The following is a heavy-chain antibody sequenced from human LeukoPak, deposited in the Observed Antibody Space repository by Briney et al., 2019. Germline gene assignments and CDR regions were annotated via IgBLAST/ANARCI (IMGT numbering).Heavy chain of an antibody. V-gene: IGHV3-30-3*01. D-gene: IGHD3-3*01. CDR1: GFTFSSYA. CDR3: ARDSGITIFGRLDY. CDR2: ISYDGSNK. J-gene: IGHJ4*02. Sequence: GRSLGLSCAASGFTFSSYAMHWVRQAPGKGLEWVAVISYDGSNKYYADSVKGRFTISRDNSKNTLYLQMNSLRAEDTAVYYCARDSGITIFGRLDYWGQGTLVTVSS.